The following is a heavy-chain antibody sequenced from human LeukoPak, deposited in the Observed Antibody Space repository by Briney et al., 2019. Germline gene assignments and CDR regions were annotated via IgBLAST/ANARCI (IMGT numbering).Heavy chain of an antibody. CDR3: ARSKRMVRGVIMKGFDY. V-gene: IGHV4-61*02. D-gene: IGHD3-10*01. Sequence: SETLSLTCTVSGGSISSGSYYWSWNRQPAGKGLEWIGCIYTSGSTNYNPSLKSRVTISLDTSKNQFSLKLSSVTAADTAVYYCARSKRMVRGVIMKGFDYWGQGTLVTVSS. CDR2: IYTSGST. CDR1: GGSISSGSYY. J-gene: IGHJ4*02.